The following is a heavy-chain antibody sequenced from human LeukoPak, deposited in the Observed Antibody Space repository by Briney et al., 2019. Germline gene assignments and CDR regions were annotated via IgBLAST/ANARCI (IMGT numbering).Heavy chain of an antibody. V-gene: IGHV3-11*04. CDR2: ISSSGGTI. CDR3: AKVAKYYYGSETYYFFEH. J-gene: IGHJ4*02. D-gene: IGHD3-10*01. Sequence: GGFLRLSCAASGFTFSDYYMSWIRQAPGKGLEWVSYISSSGGTIYYADSVKGRFTISRDNAKNSLYLQMNSLRAEDTAVYYCAKVAKYYYGSETYYFFEHWGQGTPVTASS. CDR1: GFTFSDYY.